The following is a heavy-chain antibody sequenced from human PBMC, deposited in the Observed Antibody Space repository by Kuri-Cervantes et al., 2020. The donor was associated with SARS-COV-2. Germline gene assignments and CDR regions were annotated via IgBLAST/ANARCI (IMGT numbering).Heavy chain of an antibody. V-gene: IGHV4-39*01. Sequence: SETLSPTCTVSSGSISISIYYWGWIRQPPGKGLEWIGSIYYSGSTYYNPSLKSRVTISVDTSKNQFSLKLSSVTAADTAVYYCARQMMSSITIFGVVITRNWFDPWGQGTLVTVSS. J-gene: IGHJ5*02. CDR3: ARQMMSSITIFGVVITRNWFDP. D-gene: IGHD3-3*01. CDR1: SGSISISIYY. CDR2: IYYSGST.